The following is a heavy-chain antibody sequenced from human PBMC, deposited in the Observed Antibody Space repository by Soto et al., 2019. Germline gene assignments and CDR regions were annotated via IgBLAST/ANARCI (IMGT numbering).Heavy chain of an antibody. D-gene: IGHD2-21*02. CDR2: IRSGRDT. V-gene: IGHV3-21*01. CDR3: AREETAWPLAYGLDV. Sequence: PGGSLRLSCAVSGFTFSNYYIHWVRQAPGKGLEWVSSIRSGRDTFYADSVKGRFSISRGDATSSVSLQMNSLRGEDTAVYFCAREETAWPLAYGLDVWGQGTTVTVS. J-gene: IGHJ6*02. CDR1: GFTFSNYY.